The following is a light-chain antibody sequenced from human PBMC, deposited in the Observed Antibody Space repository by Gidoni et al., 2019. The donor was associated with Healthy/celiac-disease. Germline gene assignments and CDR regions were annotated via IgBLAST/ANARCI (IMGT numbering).Light chain of an antibody. CDR1: QSVSSY. CDR2: DAS. J-gene: IGKJ5*01. V-gene: IGKV3-11*01. Sequence: EIVLTQSPATLSLSPGERATLSCRASQSVSSYFAWYQQKPGQAPRLLIYDASNRATGIPARVSGSGSGTDFALTISSLEPEDFAVDDCQQRSNWPPAITFGQGTRLEIK. CDR3: QQRSNWPPAIT.